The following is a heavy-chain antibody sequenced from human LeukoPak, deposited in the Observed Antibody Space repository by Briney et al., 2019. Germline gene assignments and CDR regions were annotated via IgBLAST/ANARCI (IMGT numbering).Heavy chain of an antibody. CDR1: EGTFSSYA. CDR2: IIPIFGTA. Sequence: GSSVKVSCKASEGTFSSYAISWVRQAPGQGLEWMGGIIPIFGTANYAQKFQGRVTITADESTSTAYMELSSLRSEDTAVYYCAREGHGGASYFDYWGQGTLVTVSS. V-gene: IGHV1-69*01. CDR3: AREGHGGASYFDY. D-gene: IGHD3-10*01. J-gene: IGHJ4*02.